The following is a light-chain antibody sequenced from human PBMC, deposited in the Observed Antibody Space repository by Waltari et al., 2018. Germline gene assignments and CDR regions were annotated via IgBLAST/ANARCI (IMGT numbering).Light chain of an antibody. J-gene: IGLJ2*01. CDR3: SSYTSSSTRVV. Sequence: SALTQHAYVHGSPGQSITLSCTGPSSDVDRYNYVSCYQQHQGKAPKLMIYDVSKLPSGVSNRFSGSKSGNSASLTISGLQAEDEADDYCSSYTSSSTRVVFGVGTKLSVL. CDR2: DVS. V-gene: IGLV2-14*03. CDR1: SSDVDRYNY.